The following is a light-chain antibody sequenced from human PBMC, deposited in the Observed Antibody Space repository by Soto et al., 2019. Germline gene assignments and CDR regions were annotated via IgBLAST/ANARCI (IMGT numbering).Light chain of an antibody. Sequence: QSALTQPPSASGSPGQSVTISCTGTSSDVGGCNYVSWYQQYPGRAPKLMIYEVTKRPSGVPDRFSGSKSGNTASLTVSGLQAEDEADYYCSSYAASNNFYFVFGGGTKLT. V-gene: IGLV2-8*01. CDR2: EVT. CDR3: SSYAASNNFYFV. J-gene: IGLJ3*02. CDR1: SSDVGGCNY.